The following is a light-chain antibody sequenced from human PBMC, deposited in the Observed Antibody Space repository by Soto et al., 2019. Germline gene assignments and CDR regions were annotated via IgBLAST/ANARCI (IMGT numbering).Light chain of an antibody. CDR1: SSNIGAGYD. Sequence: LTQPPSVSGAPGQRVTISCTGSSSNIGAGYDVHWYQQLPGTAPKLLIYGNSNRPSGVPDRFSGSKSGTSASLAITGLQAEDEADYYCQSYDSSLSAHVVFGGGTKLTVL. V-gene: IGLV1-40*01. CDR2: GNS. J-gene: IGLJ2*01. CDR3: QSYDSSLSAHVV.